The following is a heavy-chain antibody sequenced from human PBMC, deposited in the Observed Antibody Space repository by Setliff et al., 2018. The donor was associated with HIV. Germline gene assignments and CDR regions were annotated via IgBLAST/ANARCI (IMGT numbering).Heavy chain of an antibody. J-gene: IGHJ2*01. CDR3: ARDESKADYGDYQGYWYIDL. Sequence: ASVKVSCKASGYTFPSYGISWVRQAPGQGLEWMGWIRTYNGKTNYAQKVQGRVTMTTETSTRTANMELRSLRSDDTAVSYCARDESKADYGDYQGYWYIDLWGRGTLVTVSS. CDR1: GYTFPSYG. D-gene: IGHD4-17*01. CDR2: IRTYNGKT. V-gene: IGHV1-18*04.